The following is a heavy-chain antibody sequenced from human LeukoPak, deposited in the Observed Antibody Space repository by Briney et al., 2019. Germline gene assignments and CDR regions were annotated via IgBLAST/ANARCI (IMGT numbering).Heavy chain of an antibody. CDR2: ISSSGSTI. Sequence: PGGSLRLSCAASGFTFSSYEMNWVRQAPGKGLEWVSYISSSGSTIYYADSVKRPFTISRDNAKHSLYLQMYSLRAEDTAVYYCARVTEGITMVRGVIGAFDIWGQGTMVTVSS. CDR1: GFTFSSYE. J-gene: IGHJ3*02. CDR3: ARVTEGITMVRGVIGAFDI. V-gene: IGHV3-48*03. D-gene: IGHD3-10*01.